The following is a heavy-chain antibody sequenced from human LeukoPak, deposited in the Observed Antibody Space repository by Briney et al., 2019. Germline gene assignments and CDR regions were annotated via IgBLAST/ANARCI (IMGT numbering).Heavy chain of an antibody. D-gene: IGHD2-15*01. Sequence: PGGSLRLSCVASGFTFSSYAMTWVRQAPGKGLEWVSAISVSGGTTYHADSVKGRFTISRDNSKNTLYMQMNSLRAEDTAIYYCAKGQIGYCSGGSCYPVDYWGQGILVTVSS. CDR2: ISVSGGTT. V-gene: IGHV3-23*01. J-gene: IGHJ4*02. CDR1: GFTFSSYA. CDR3: AKGQIGYCSGGSCYPVDY.